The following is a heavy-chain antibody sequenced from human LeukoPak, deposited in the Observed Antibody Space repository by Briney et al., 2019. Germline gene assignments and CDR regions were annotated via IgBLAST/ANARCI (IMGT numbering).Heavy chain of an antibody. CDR3: ARGLTYWYFDL. V-gene: IGHV4-59*01. CDR1: GGSISSYY. Sequence: SETLSLTCTVSGGSISSYYLSWIRQPPGKGLEWIGYIYYSGSTNYNPSLKSRVTISVDTSKNQFSLKLSSVTAADTAVYYCARGLTYWYFDLWGRGTLVTVSS. CDR2: IYYSGST. D-gene: IGHD4/OR15-4a*01. J-gene: IGHJ2*01.